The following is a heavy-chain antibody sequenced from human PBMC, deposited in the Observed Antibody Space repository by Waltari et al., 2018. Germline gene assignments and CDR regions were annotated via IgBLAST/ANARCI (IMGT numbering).Heavy chain of an antibody. CDR1: GFTFSGYW. D-gene: IGHD4-4*01. Sequence: EVQLVASGGSLVQPGGSLSVSGSASGFTFSGYWSAWVRQAPGEGLEGVANINQDGHEQSYLDSVKGRFTISRDNAQKSLHLQMDSLRDEDTAVYFCVRTSDSDSSYRPFHLWGRGTLVTVSS. V-gene: IGHV3-7*01. J-gene: IGHJ2*01. CDR2: INQDGHEQ. CDR3: VRTSDSDSSYRPFHL.